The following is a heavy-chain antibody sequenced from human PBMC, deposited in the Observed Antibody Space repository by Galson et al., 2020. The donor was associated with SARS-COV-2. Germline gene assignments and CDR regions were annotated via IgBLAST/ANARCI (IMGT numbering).Heavy chain of an antibody. CDR2: INPNSGGT. J-gene: IGHJ4*02. CDR1: GYTFTGYY. CDR3: ARDGRYYYDSSGYDVN. D-gene: IGHD3-22*01. V-gene: IGHV1-2*02. Sequence: ASVKVSCKASGYTFTGYYMHWVRQAPGQGLEWMGWINPNSGGTNYAQKFQGRVTMTRDTSISTAYMELSRLRSDDTAVYYCARDGRYYYDSSGYDVNWGQGTLVTVSS.